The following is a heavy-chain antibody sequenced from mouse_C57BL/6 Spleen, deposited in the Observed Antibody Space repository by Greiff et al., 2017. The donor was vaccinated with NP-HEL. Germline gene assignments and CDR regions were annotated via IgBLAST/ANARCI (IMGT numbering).Heavy chain of an antibody. CDR3: ARSGSSGYVGYFDY. D-gene: IGHD3-2*02. V-gene: IGHV1-82*01. CDR1: GYAFSSSW. J-gene: IGHJ2*01. CDR2: IYPGDGDT. Sequence: VQLQQSGPKLVKPGASVKISCKASGYAFSSSWMNWVKQRPGKGLEWIGRIYPGDGDTNYNGKFKGEATLTADKSSSTAYMQLSSLTSEDSAVYFCARSGSSGYVGYFDYWGQGTTLTVSS.